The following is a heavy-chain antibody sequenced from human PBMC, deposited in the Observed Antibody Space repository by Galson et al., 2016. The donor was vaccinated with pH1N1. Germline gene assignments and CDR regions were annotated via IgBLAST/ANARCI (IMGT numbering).Heavy chain of an antibody. J-gene: IGHJ6*02. V-gene: IGHV1-18*01. CDR3: ARDSRGGNWKYGMDV. CDR2: ISAYNGNT. CDR1: GYTFTRYG. D-gene: IGHD2-15*01. Sequence: SVKVSCKASGYTFTRYGITGVRQAPGQGLEWMGWISAYNGNTKYAQKVQGRVTMTTDTSTSTAYMELRTLRSDDTAVYYCARDSRGGNWKYGMDVWGQGTTVTVSS.